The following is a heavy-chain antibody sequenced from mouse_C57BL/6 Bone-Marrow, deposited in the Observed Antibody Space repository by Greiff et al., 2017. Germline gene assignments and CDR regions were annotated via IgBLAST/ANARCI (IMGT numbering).Heavy chain of an antibody. D-gene: IGHD1-1*01. J-gene: IGHJ4*01. CDR3: ARRDGSSLYAMDY. Sequence: EVKLVESGGGLVQPGGSLKLSCAASGFTFSDYGLAWVRQAPRKGPEWVAFISNLAYSIYYADTVTGRFTISRENAKNTLYLEMSSLRSEDTAMYYCARRDGSSLYAMDYWGQGTSVTVSS. CDR2: ISNLAYSI. V-gene: IGHV5-15*01. CDR1: GFTFSDYG.